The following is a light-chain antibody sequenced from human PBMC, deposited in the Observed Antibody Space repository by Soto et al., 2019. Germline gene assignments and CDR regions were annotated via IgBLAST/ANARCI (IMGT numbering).Light chain of an antibody. Sequence: QSVLTQPPSASGTPGQRVTISCSGSSSNIGSNYVYWYQQLTGTAPKLLIDGSNQRPSGVPDRFSGSKSGTSASLAISGLRSEDEADYYCAAWDGSLSAWMFGGGTQLTVL. CDR3: AAWDGSLSAWM. CDR2: GSN. J-gene: IGLJ3*02. V-gene: IGLV1-47*02. CDR1: SSNIGSNY.